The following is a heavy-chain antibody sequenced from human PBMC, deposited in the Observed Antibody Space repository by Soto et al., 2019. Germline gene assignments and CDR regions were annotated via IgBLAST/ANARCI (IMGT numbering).Heavy chain of an antibody. CDR1: GGTFSSYA. CDR2: IIANFGTA. V-gene: IGHV1-69*05. J-gene: IGHJ4*02. D-gene: IGHD4-17*01. Sequence: SVKVSCKASGGTFSSYAISWVRQAPGQGLEWMGGIIANFGTANYAQKLQDRVTITTDTSTSTAYMELRSLRSDDTAVYYCARDLQWPDYVFDYWGQGTLVTVSS. CDR3: ARDLQWPDYVFDY.